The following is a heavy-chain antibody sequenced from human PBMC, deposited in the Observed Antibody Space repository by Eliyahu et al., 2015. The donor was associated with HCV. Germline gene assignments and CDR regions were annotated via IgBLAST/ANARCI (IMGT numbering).Heavy chain of an antibody. D-gene: IGHD3-22*01. Sequence: EVQLVESGGGLVKPGGSLRLXCAASGFTFSSYXMNWVRQAPGKGLGWVSSISSSSSYIYYADSVKGRFTISRDNAKNSLYLQMNSLRAEDTAVYYCARDLMYYYDSSAGFDPWGQGTLVTVSS. V-gene: IGHV3-21*01. CDR1: GFTFSSYX. J-gene: IGHJ5*02. CDR3: ARDLMYYYDSSAGFDP. CDR2: ISSSSSYI.